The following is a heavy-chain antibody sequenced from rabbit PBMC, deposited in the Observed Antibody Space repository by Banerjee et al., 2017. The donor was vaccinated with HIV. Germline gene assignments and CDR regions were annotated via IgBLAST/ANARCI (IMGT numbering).Heavy chain of an antibody. J-gene: IGHJ4*01. Sequence: QEQLVESGGDLVQPEGSLTLTCKASGFSFSSGYWIFWVRQAPGKGLEWIACISADGGSTYYASWAKGRFTISKTSSTTVTLQMTSLTAADTATYFCAREDAHYFNLWGQGTLVTVS. CDR3: AREDAHYFNL. CDR2: ISADGGST. CDR1: GFSFSSGYW. V-gene: IGHV1S45*01.